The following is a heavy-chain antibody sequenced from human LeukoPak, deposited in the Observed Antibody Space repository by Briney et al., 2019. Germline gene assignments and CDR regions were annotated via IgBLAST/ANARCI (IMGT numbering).Heavy chain of an antibody. CDR3: ARVPHCSGGSCYSFNYYGMDV. J-gene: IGHJ6*04. Sequence: GGSLRLSCAAPGFTFSSYSMNWVRQAPGKGLEWVSSISSSSSYIYYADSVKGRFTISRDNAKNSLYLQMNSLRAEDTAVYYCARVPHCSGGSCYSFNYYGMDVWGKGTTVTVSS. V-gene: IGHV3-21*01. CDR2: ISSSSSYI. D-gene: IGHD2-15*01. CDR1: GFTFSSYS.